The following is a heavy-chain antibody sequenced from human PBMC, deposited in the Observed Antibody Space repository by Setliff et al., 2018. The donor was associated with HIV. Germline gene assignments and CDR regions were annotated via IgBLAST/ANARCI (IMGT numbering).Heavy chain of an antibody. J-gene: IGHJ3*02. CDR1: GYTFTSDY. V-gene: IGHV1-46*01. CDR3: AISIPPDAFDI. Sequence: GASVKVSCKASGYTFTSDYIHWVRQAPGQGLEWMGIINPAGNPTSYAQKFQGRVTITTDESTSTAYMELSSLRSEDTAVYYCAISIPPDAFDIWGQGTMVTVSS. CDR2: INPAGNPT.